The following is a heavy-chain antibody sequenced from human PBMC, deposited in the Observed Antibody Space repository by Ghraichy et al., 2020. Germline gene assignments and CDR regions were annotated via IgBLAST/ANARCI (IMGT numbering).Heavy chain of an antibody. Sequence: SLNISCTVSGGSISSGDYYWSWIRQPPGKGLEWIGYIYYSGSTYYNPSLKSRVTISVDTSKNQFSLKLSSVTASDTAVYYCASGRYGSGSYYGGDVWGQGTTVTVSS. J-gene: IGHJ6*02. D-gene: IGHD3-10*01. CDR2: IYYSGST. V-gene: IGHV4-30-4*01. CDR3: ASGRYGSGSYYGGDV. CDR1: GGSISSGDYY.